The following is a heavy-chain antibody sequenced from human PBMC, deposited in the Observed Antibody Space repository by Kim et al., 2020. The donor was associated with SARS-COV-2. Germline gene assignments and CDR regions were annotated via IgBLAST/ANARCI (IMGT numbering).Heavy chain of an antibody. D-gene: IGHD3-9*01. J-gene: IGHJ4*02. CDR3: ARDEGTGYPYFDY. Sequence: YNPSLKTPGTISVDTSKNQFSRILSSVTAADTAVYYCARDEGTGYPYFDYWGQGTLVTVSS. V-gene: IGHV4-31*01.